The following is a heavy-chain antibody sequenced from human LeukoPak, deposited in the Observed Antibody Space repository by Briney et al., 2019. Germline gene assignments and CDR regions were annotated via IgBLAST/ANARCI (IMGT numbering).Heavy chain of an antibody. CDR3: ARVKLGSANPHYYGMDV. D-gene: IGHD3-16*01. CDR2: MNPNSGNT. CDR1: GYTFTSYD. Sequence: ASVKVSCKASGYTFTSYDINWVRQATGQGLEWMGWMNPNSGNTGYAQKFQGRVTITADESTSTAYMELSSLRSEDTAVYYCARVKLGSANPHYYGMDVWGQGTTVTVSS. J-gene: IGHJ6*02. V-gene: IGHV1-8*01.